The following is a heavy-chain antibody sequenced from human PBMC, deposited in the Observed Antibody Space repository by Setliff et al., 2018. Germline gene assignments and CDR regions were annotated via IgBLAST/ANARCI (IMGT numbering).Heavy chain of an antibody. CDR3: VRELDCPTIPSCYGGQAEFDS. CDR1: GGSITSGSFY. J-gene: IGHJ4*02. Sequence: LSLTCTVPGGSITSGSFYWNWIRQPAGRGLEWIGRIHTGGSTNYSPTLGGRVIISLDRSENRFSLRLSSVTAADTAVYYCVRELDCPTIPSCYGGQAEFDSWGQGTLVTVS. D-gene: IGHD2-2*01. V-gene: IGHV4-61*02. CDR2: IHTGGST.